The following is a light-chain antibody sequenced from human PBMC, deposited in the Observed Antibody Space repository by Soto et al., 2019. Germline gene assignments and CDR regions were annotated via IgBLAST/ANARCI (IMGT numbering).Light chain of an antibody. CDR1: QDISDN. J-gene: IGKJ5*01. CDR2: DAS. CDR3: QQFQNLPMP. V-gene: IGKV1-33*01. Sequence: DIQMTQAPSSLSASVGDRVTMTCQASQDISDNLNWYQHKEGEAPELLIYDASNLETGVPSRFSGRRSGTDFSLTINNLQPQDVATYYCQQFQNLPMPFGQGTRLEIK.